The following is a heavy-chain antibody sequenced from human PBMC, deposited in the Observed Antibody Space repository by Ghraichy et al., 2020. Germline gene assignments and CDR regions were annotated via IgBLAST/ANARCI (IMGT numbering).Heavy chain of an antibody. D-gene: IGHD2-2*02. CDR2: INHSGST. CDR1: GGSFSGYY. Sequence: SETLSLTCAVYGGSFSGYYWSWIRQPPGKGLEWIGEINHSGSTNYNPSLKSRVTISVDTSKNQFSLKLSSVTAADTAVYYCARGKYCSSTSCYILGRYYYYYYMDVWGKGTTVTVSS. J-gene: IGHJ6*03. V-gene: IGHV4-34*01. CDR3: ARGKYCSSTSCYILGRYYYYYYMDV.